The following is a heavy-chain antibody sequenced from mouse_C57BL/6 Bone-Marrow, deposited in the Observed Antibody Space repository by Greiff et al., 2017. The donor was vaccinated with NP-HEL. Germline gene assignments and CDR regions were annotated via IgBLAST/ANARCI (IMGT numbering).Heavy chain of an antibody. V-gene: IGHV1-66*01. CDR2: IYPGSGNT. J-gene: IGHJ3*01. CDR1: GYSFTSYY. CDR3: ARETSAWFAY. Sequence: VQLQESGPELVKPGASVKISCKASGYSFTSYYIHWVKQRPGQGLEWIGWIYPGSGNTKYNEKFKGKATLTADTSSSTAYMQLSSLTSEDSAVYYCARETSAWFAYWGQGTLVTVSA. D-gene: IGHD6-1*01.